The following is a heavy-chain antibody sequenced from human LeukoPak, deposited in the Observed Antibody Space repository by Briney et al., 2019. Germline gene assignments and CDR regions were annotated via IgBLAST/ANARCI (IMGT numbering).Heavy chain of an antibody. Sequence: ASVKVSCKASGYSFTSYGISWVRQAPGQGLEWMGWISAYSSNTNSAQKVQGRVTVTTDTSASTAYMELRSLRSDDTAMYYCARDRAAAAGTRSFGYYGMDVWGQGTTVTVS. V-gene: IGHV1-18*01. CDR2: ISAYSSNT. J-gene: IGHJ6*02. CDR3: ARDRAAAAGTRSFGYYGMDV. CDR1: GYSFTSYG. D-gene: IGHD6-13*01.